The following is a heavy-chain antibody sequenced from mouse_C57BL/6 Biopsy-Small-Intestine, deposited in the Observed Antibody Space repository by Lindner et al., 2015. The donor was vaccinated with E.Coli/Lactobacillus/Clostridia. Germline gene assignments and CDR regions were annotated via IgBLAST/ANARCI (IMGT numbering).Heavy chain of an antibody. J-gene: IGHJ2*01. Sequence: VQLQESGGGLVKPGGSLKLSCAASGFTFSDYGMHWVRQAPEKGLEWVAYISSGSSTIYYADTVKGRFTISRDNAKNTLFLQMTSLKSEDTAMYYCARRTRWLLDYWGQGTTLTVSS. CDR3: ARRTRWLLDY. CDR2: ISSGSSTI. V-gene: IGHV5-17*03. D-gene: IGHD2-3*01. CDR1: GFTFSDYG.